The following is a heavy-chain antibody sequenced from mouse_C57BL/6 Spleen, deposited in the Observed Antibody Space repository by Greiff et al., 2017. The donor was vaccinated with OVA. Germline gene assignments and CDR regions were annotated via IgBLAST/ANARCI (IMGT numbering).Heavy chain of an antibody. CDR1: GYTFTSYW. CDR3: ARKELRYYFDY. CDR2: IDPSDSYT. D-gene: IGHD1-1*01. Sequence: QLQQPGAELVKPGASVKLSCKASGYTFTSYWMQWVKQRPGQGLEWIGEIDPSDSYTNYNQQFKGKATLTVDTSSSTAYMQLSSLTSEDSAVYYCARKELRYYFDYWGQGTTLTVSS. J-gene: IGHJ2*01. V-gene: IGHV1-50*01.